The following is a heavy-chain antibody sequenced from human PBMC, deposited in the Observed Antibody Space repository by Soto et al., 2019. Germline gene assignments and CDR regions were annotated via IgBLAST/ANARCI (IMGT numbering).Heavy chain of an antibody. Sequence: EVQLLESGGGLVQPGGSLRLSCAASGFTFSSYAMSWVRQAPGKGLEWVSAISGSGGSTYYADSVKGRFTISRDNSKNTLYLQMNSLRAEDTAVYYCAKDYGDIVVVPAAIAPDYWGQGTLGTVSS. J-gene: IGHJ4*02. CDR1: GFTFSSYA. V-gene: IGHV3-23*01. CDR3: AKDYGDIVVVPAAIAPDY. D-gene: IGHD2-2*01. CDR2: ISGSGGST.